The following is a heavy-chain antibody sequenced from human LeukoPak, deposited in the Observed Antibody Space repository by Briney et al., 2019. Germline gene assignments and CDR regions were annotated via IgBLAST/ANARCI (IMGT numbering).Heavy chain of an antibody. CDR2: IWHDGTNK. D-gene: IGHD3-10*01. CDR1: GFTFSTYG. J-gene: IGHJ4*02. Sequence: GRSLRLSCAASGFTFSTYGMHWVRQAPGKGLEWLALIWHDGTNKYYTDSVKGRFTVSRDNSKNTLFLQMNSLRAEDTAVYYCATHEPNPTMAAPFNYWGQGTQVTVSS. CDR3: ATHEPNPTMAAPFNY. V-gene: IGHV3-33*01.